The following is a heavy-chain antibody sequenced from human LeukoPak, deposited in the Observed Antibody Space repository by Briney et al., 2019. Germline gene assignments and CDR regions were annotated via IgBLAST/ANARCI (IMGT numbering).Heavy chain of an antibody. CDR3: ARGFTSAVNWFDR. D-gene: IGHD2-2*01. CDR2: IYTSGST. Sequence: PSETLSLTCTVSGGYISGHYLSWIRQPAGEGLEWIGRIYTSGSTNYNPSLKSRVTMSIDTPKNQFSLNLTSVTAADTAVYYCARGFTSAVNWFDRWGQGTLVTVSS. CDR1: GGYISGHY. V-gene: IGHV4-4*07. J-gene: IGHJ5*02.